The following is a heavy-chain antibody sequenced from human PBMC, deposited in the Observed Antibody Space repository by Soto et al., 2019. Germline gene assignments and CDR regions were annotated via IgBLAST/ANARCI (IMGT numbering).Heavy chain of an antibody. J-gene: IGHJ1*01. CDR3: ARNPNYLDSHKD. Sequence: GGSLRLSCTASGFTFSTYAMSWVRQAPGERLEWVSGISGSGESTYYADSVKGRFTLSRDNSKNTVYLQMNSLRDEDTAVYYCARNPNYLDSHKDWGQGTLVTVSS. D-gene: IGHD3-10*01. CDR2: ISGSGEST. V-gene: IGHV3-23*01. CDR1: GFTFSTYA.